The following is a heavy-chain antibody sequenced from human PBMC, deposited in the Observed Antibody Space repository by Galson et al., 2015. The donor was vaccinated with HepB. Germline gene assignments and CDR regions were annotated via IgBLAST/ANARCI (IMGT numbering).Heavy chain of an antibody. D-gene: IGHD5-18*01. CDR2: ISGSGGST. CDR1: GFTFSSYA. CDR3: AKGGTAMVYYYGMDV. J-gene: IGHJ6*02. Sequence: SLRLSCAASGFTFSSYAMSWVRQAPGTGLEWVSAISGSGGSTYYADSVKVRFTISRDNSPNTLYRQMNSLRAEDTAVYDCAKGGTAMVYYYGMDVWGQGTTVTVSS. V-gene: IGHV3-23*01.